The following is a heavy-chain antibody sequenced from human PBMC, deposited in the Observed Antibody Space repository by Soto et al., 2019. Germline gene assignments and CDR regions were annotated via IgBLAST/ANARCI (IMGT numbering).Heavy chain of an antibody. D-gene: IGHD3-10*01. CDR1: GFTFNDAW. V-gene: IGHV3-74*01. CDR3: ARDKSITMVPDY. J-gene: IGHJ4*02. Sequence: GGSLRLSCAASGFTFNDAWMNWVRQAPGKGLMWVSHINIDGTSTTYADSVKGRFTISRDNAKNTLYLQMNSLRAEDTAVYYCARDKSITMVPDYWGQGTLVTVSS. CDR2: INIDGTST.